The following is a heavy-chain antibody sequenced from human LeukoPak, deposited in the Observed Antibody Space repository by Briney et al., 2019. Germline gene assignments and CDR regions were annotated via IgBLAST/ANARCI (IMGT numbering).Heavy chain of an antibody. CDR3: AKDRNFYYYDSSGYTNY. J-gene: IGHJ4*02. D-gene: IGHD3-22*01. V-gene: IGHV3-23*01. Sequence: GGSLRLSCAASGFTFSSYAMSWVRQAPGKGLEWVSTISGSGGSTYYADSVKGRFTISRDNSKNTLHLQMNSLRAEDTAVYYCAKDRNFYYYDSSGYTNYWGQGTLVTVSS. CDR1: GFTFSSYA. CDR2: ISGSGGST.